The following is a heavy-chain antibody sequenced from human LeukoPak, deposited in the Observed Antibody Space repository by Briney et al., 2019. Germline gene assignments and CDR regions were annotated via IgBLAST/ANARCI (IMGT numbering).Heavy chain of an antibody. CDR1: GLIFSRFS. D-gene: IGHD3-16*01. CDR2: ISNTGDHI. Sequence: MTGGSLTLSCAASGLIFSRFSTNWVRQAPGGGLEWGSSISNTGDHIYYADSLQGRFTIPRDNAKNSLFLQMDSPRVDDTAVYYCARGAGVGSYVPFDLWGLGTLVAVSS. J-gene: IGHJ4*02. V-gene: IGHV3-21*01. CDR3: ARGAGVGSYVPFDL.